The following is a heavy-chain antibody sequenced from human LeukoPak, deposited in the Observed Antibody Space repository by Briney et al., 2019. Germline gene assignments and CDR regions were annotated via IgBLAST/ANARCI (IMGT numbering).Heavy chain of an antibody. Sequence: ASVKVSCKASGYTFTSYYMHWVRQAPGQGLEWMGIINPSGGSTTYAQKFQGRVTMTRDTSTSTVYMELSSLRSEDTAVYYCARGPSITMVRGGQWYYYMDVWGKGTTVTISS. D-gene: IGHD3-10*01. J-gene: IGHJ6*03. CDR1: GYTFTSYY. V-gene: IGHV1-46*01. CDR2: INPSGGST. CDR3: ARGPSITMVRGGQWYYYMDV.